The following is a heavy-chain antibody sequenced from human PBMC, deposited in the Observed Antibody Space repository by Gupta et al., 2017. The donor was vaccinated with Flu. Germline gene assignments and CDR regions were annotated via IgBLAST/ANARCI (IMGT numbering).Heavy chain of an antibody. CDR1: GYFFIAYW. J-gene: IGHJ4*02. D-gene: IGHD1-1*01. CDR3: VRRGTGLFDY. Sequence: EVQLVQSGAEVKKPGESLMLSCKNSGYFFIAYWIAWVRQRPGKGLEWMGIIYPRNSDTKYSPSFQGQVTISVDRSTSTTYLQWSRLRASDGGMYYCVRRGTGLFDYWGQGTPVTVSS. CDR2: IYPRNSDT. V-gene: IGHV5-51*01.